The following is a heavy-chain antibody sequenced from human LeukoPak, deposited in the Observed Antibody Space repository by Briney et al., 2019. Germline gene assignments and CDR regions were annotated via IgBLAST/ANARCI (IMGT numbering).Heavy chain of an antibody. D-gene: IGHD6-13*01. CDR1: GFTFSSYG. J-gene: IGHJ4*02. CDR3: AKSISSWRVY. CDR2: ISYDGSNK. V-gene: IGHV3-30*18. Sequence: PGGSLRLSCAASGFTFSSYGMHWVRQAPGKGLEWVAVISYDGSNKYYADSVKGRFTISRDSSKNTLYLQMNSLRAEDTAVYYCAKSISSWRVYWGQGTLVTVSS.